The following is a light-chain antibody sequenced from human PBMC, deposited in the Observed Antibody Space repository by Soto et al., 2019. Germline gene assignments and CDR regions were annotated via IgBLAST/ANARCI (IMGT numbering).Light chain of an antibody. CDR1: QSISSW. CDR2: KAS. V-gene: IGKV1-5*03. J-gene: IGKJ1*01. Sequence: DIQITQSPSSLSASVGDRVTITCRASQSISSWLAWYQQKPGKAPKLLIYKASSLESGVPSRFSGSGSGTEFTLTISGLQSDDFGVYYCQHNNNWPLTFGRGTKVDI. CDR3: QHNNNWPLT.